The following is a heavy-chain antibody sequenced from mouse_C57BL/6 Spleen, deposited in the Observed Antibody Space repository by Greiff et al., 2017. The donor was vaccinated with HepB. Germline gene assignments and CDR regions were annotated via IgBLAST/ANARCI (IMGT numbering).Heavy chain of an antibody. V-gene: IGHV2-2*01. CDR1: GFSLTSYG. Sequence: VHLVESGPGLVQPSPSLSITCTVSGFSLTSYGVHWVRQSPGKGLEWLGVIWSGGSTDYNAAFISRLSISKDNSKSQVFFKMNSLQADDTAIYYCDRKGVRYYAMDYWGQGTSVTVSS. J-gene: IGHJ4*01. CDR3: DRKGVRYYAMDY. CDR2: IWSGGST.